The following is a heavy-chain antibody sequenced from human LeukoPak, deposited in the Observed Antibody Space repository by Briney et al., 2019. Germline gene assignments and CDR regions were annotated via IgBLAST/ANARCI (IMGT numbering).Heavy chain of an antibody. CDR2: ISSTGSTI. V-gene: IGHV3-48*03. D-gene: IGHD5-18*01. CDR1: GFTFRLYE. Sequence: GGSLRLSCAASGFTFRLYEMSWVRQAPGKGLEWVSYISSTGSTIYYADSVKGRFTISRDNAKNSLDVQMNSLRAEDTAVYYCVRGYTYNSDYFDYWGQGALVTVSS. CDR3: VRGYTYNSDYFDY. J-gene: IGHJ4*02.